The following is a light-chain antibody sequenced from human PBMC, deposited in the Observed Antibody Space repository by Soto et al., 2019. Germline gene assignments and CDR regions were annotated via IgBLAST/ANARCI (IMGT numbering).Light chain of an antibody. CDR2: GAS. V-gene: IGKV3-15*01. CDR3: QQYYNWWT. J-gene: IGKJ1*01. CDR1: QSVGSN. Sequence: EVVMTQSPATLSVSPGDRATLSCRASQSVGSNLAWYQQKPGQAPRLLIYGASTRVTGIPARFSGSGSGTELTLTISSLQSEDFAVYHCQQYYNWWTFGQGTKVDI.